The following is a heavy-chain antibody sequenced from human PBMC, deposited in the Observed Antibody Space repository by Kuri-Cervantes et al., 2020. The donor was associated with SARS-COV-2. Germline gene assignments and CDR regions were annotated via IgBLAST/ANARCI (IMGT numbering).Heavy chain of an antibody. J-gene: IGHJ4*02. CDR2: ISYDGSNK. CDR3: AKEERTAFDY. Sequence: GESLKISRAASGFTFISTAMHWVRQAPGKGLEWVAVISYDGSNKYYADSVKGRFTISRDNSKNTLYLQMNSLRAEDTAVYYCAKEERTAFDYWGQGTLVTVSS. V-gene: IGHV3-30*18. CDR1: GFTFISTA.